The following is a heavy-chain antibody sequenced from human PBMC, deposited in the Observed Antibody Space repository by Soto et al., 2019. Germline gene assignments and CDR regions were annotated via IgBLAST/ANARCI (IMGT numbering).Heavy chain of an antibody. CDR3: ARDGEYSTSFDY. D-gene: IGHD6-6*01. J-gene: IGHJ4*02. CDR1: GFTFSSYG. Sequence: ESGGGVVQPGRSLRLSCTASGFTFSSYGMHWVRQAPGKGLEWVAVIWYDGSNKYYADSVKGRFTISRDNSKNTLYLQMNSLRAEDTAVYSCARDGEYSTSFDYWGQGTLVTVSS. CDR2: IWYDGSNK. V-gene: IGHV3-33*01.